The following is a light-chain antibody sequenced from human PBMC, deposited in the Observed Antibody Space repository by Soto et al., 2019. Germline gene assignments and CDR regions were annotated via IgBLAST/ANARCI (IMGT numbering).Light chain of an antibody. CDR3: QSYDSSLSGNVV. V-gene: IGLV1-40*01. Sequence: QSVLTQPPSVSAAPGQRVTISCTGSSSNIGAGYDVHWYQQLPGTAPKLLIYGNSNRPSGVPDRFSGSKSGTSASLAITGLQAEDEADYYCQSYDSSLSGNVVFGGGTKLTVL. CDR2: GNS. CDR1: SSNIGAGYD. J-gene: IGLJ2*01.